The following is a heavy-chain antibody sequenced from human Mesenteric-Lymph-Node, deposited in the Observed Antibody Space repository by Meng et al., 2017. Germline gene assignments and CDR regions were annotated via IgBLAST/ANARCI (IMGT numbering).Heavy chain of an antibody. CDR2: TYYRSKWYN. D-gene: IGHD1-26*01. V-gene: IGHV6-1*01. Sequence: SQTLSLTCAISGDSVSSNNAAWNWIRQSPSRGLEWLGRTYYRSKWYNDYAVSVKSRITINPDTSKNQFSLQLNSVTPEDTAVYYCARGFFSELRDYYYYGMDVWGQGTTVTVSS. CDR1: GDSVSSNNAA. CDR3: ARGFFSELRDYYYYGMDV. J-gene: IGHJ6*02.